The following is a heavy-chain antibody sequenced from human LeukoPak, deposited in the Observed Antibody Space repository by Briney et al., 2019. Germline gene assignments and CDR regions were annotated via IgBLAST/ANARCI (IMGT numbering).Heavy chain of an antibody. J-gene: IGHJ4*02. CDR3: ARDQEAFDY. V-gene: IGHV1-46*01. Sequence: ASVKVSCKASGYSFTSNYIHWVRQAPGQGLEWMGMIYPRDGSTSYAQKFQGRVTVTRDTSTSTVHMELGGLRSEDTAVYYCARDQEAFDYWGQGTLVTVSS. CDR1: GYSFTSNY. CDR2: IYPRDGST.